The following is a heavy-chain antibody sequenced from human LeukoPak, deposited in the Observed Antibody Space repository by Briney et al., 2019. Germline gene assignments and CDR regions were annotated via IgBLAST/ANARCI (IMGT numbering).Heavy chain of an antibody. CDR2: ISAYNGNT. J-gene: IGHJ6*03. D-gene: IGHD7-27*01. Sequence: ASVTVSCKASGYTFTSYGISWVRQAPGQGLEWMGWISAYNGNTNYAQKLQGRVTMTTDTSTSTAYMELRSLRSDDTAVYYCARDGTGDAVYYYYMDVWGKGTTVTVSS. V-gene: IGHV1-18*01. CDR3: ARDGTGDAVYYYYMDV. CDR1: GYTFTSYG.